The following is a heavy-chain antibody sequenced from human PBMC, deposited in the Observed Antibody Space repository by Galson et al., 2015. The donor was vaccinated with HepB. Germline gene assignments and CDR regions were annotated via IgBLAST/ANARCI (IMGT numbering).Heavy chain of an antibody. Sequence: SVKVSCKASGGTFSNYAITWVRQAPGLGLEWMGRIIPFLGIADYAQKFQGRVTITADKSTTTAYMEVRSLRSEDTAVYYCARGVKPQWELTLYSYMDVWGTGTTVTVSS. CDR2: IIPFLGIA. J-gene: IGHJ6*03. CDR3: ARGVKPQWELTLYSYMDV. CDR1: GGTFSNYA. V-gene: IGHV1-69*04. D-gene: IGHD1-26*01.